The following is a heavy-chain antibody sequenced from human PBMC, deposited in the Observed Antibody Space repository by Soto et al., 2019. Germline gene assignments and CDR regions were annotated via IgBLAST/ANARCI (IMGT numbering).Heavy chain of an antibody. CDR3: ARHTPAISISDH. J-gene: IGHJ4*02. CDR2: IYYSGST. V-gene: IGHV4-59*08. Sequence: SETLSLTCTVSGGSISSYYWSWIRQPPGKGLGWIGYIYYSGSTNYNPSLKSRVTISVDTSKNQFSLKLSSVTAADTAVYYCARHTPAISISDHWGQGTLVTVSS. D-gene: IGHD2-15*01. CDR1: GGSISSYY.